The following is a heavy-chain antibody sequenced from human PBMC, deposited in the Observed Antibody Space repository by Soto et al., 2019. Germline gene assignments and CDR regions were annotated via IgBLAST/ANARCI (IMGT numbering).Heavy chain of an antibody. J-gene: IGHJ6*02. Sequence: GGSLRLSCAASGFTFSSYGMHWVRQAPGKGLEWVAVISYDGSNKYYADSVKGRFTISRDNSKNTLYLQMNSLRAEDTAVYYCAKGKIDTPYGMDVWGQGTTVTVSS. V-gene: IGHV3-30*18. CDR1: GFTFSSYG. D-gene: IGHD5-18*01. CDR3: AKGKIDTPYGMDV. CDR2: ISYDGSNK.